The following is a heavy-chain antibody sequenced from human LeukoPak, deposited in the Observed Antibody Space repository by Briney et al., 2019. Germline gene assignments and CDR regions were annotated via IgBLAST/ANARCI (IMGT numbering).Heavy chain of an antibody. V-gene: IGHV4-59*01. J-gene: IGHJ6*03. CDR1: GGSISSYY. CDR2: IYYSGST. CDR3: ARGAPWRYFEGYYYMDV. Sequence: KPSETLSLTCTVSGGSISSYYWSWIRQPPGKGLEWIGYIYYSGSTNYNPSLKSRVTISVDTSKNQFSLKLSSVTAADTAVYYCARGAPWRYFEGYYYMDVWGKGTTVTVSS. D-gene: IGHD3-9*01.